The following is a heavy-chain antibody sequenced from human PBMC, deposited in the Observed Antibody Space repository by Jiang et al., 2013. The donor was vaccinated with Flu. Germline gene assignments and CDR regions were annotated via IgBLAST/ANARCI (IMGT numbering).Heavy chain of an antibody. Sequence: SGAEVKKPGASVKVSCKASGYTFTGYYMHWVRQAPGQGLEWMGRINPNSGGTNYAQKFQGRVTMTRDTSISTAYMELSRLRSDDTAVYYCARGNHGSDYSITSRFDPWGQGTLVTVSS. CDR1: GYTFTGYY. J-gene: IGHJ5*02. CDR2: INPNSGGT. CDR3: ARGNHGSDYSITSRFDP. V-gene: IGHV1-2*06. D-gene: IGHD4-11*01.